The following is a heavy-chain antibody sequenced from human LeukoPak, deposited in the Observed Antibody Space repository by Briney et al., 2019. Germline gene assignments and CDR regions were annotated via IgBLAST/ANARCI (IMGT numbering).Heavy chain of an antibody. Sequence: GGSLRLSCAASGFTFSSYSMNWVRQAPGKGLEWVSYISSSSSTIYYADSVKGRFTISRDNAKNSLYLQMNSLRAEDTAVYYCARDLAYCGGDCYSDGNWGQGTLVTVSS. J-gene: IGHJ4*02. CDR1: GFTFSSYS. V-gene: IGHV3-48*01. D-gene: IGHD2-21*01. CDR2: ISSSSSTI. CDR3: ARDLAYCGGDCYSDGN.